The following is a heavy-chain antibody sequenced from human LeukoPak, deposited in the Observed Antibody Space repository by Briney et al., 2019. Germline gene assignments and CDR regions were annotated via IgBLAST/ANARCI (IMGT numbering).Heavy chain of an antibody. CDR2: FDPEDGET. V-gene: IGHV1-24*01. J-gene: IGHJ4*02. CDR1: GYTLTELS. CDR3: ATENYGGNSVDFDY. D-gene: IGHD4-23*01. Sequence: GASVTVSCTVSGYTLTELSMHWVRQAPGKGLEWMGGFDPEDGETIYAQKFQGRVTMTEDTSTDTAYMELSSLRSEDTAVYYCATENYGGNSVDFDYWGQGTLVTVSS.